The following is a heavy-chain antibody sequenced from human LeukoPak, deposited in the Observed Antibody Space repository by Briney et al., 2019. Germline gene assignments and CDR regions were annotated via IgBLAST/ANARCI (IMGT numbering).Heavy chain of an antibody. Sequence: GESLKISSKGSGYSFTSYWISWVRQMPGKGLEWMGRIDPCDSYINYSPSFQGHVTISADKSISPAYLQWSSLKASDTAMYYCARHVIRDGYNILPDDWGQGILVTASS. CDR3: ARHVIRDGYNILPDD. CDR2: IDPCDSYI. D-gene: IGHD5-24*01. V-gene: IGHV5-10-1*01. CDR1: GYSFTSYW. J-gene: IGHJ4*02.